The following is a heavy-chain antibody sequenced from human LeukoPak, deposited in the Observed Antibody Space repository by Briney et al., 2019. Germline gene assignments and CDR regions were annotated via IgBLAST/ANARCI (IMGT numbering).Heavy chain of an antibody. CDR1: GYTFTGYY. D-gene: IGHD2-8*01. CDR2: INPNSGGT. J-gene: IGHJ4*02. V-gene: IGHV1-2*02. Sequence: GASVKVSCKASGYTFTGYYMHWVRQAPGQGLEWMGWINPNSGGTNYAQKFQGRVTITRNTSISTAYMELSSLRSEDTAVYYCARGVFSNYDYWGQGTLVTVSS. CDR3: ARGVFSNYDY.